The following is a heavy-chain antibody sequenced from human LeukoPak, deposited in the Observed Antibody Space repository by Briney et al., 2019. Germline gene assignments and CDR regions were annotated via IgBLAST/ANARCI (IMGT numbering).Heavy chain of an antibody. V-gene: IGHV1-46*01. Sequence: GASVKVSCKASGYTFTSYYMHWVRQAPGQGLEWMGIINPSGGSTSYAQKFQGRVTMTRDTSTSTVYMELSSLRSEDTAVYYCARGAGFHSGYDSAIDYWGQGTLVTVSS. D-gene: IGHD5-12*01. CDR3: ARGAGFHSGYDSAIDY. CDR2: INPSGGST. J-gene: IGHJ4*02. CDR1: GYTFTSYY.